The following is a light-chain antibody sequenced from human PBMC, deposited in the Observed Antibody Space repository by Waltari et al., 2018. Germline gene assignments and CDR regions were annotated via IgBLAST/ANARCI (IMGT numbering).Light chain of an antibody. CDR2: YKSDSEK. CDR3: MCWPNNVWV. J-gene: IGLJ3*02. V-gene: IGLV5-37*01. CDR1: SDINVDDFI. Sequence: QPVLIQPPSSSASPGESARLTCTLPSDINVDDFILYWSPQKPGSPPRFLLYYKSDSEKAQGSGVPSRFSGSKDASANAGILLISGLQSEDEADYYCMCWPNNVWVFGGGTKLTVL.